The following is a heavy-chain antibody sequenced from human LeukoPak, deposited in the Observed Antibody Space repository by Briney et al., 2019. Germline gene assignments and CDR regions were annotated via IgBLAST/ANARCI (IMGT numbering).Heavy chain of an antibody. Sequence: PGGSLRLSCVASGFTFNTYSMSWVRQAPGKGLEWVSVIYSGGSTYYAGSVKGRFTISRDNSKNTLYLQMNSLRAEDTAVYYCAALWSLDYWGQGTLVTVSS. CDR1: GFTFNTYS. V-gene: IGHV3-53*01. D-gene: IGHD3-10*01. CDR3: AALWSLDY. J-gene: IGHJ4*02. CDR2: IYSGGST.